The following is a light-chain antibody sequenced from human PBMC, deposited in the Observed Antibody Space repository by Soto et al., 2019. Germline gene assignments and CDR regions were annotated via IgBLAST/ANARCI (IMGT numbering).Light chain of an antibody. Sequence: DIQMTQSPSTLSAFVGDRVTITCRPSQSIARWLAWYQQKPGTAPKLLIYDASTVVSGVPSRFSGSESGTEFNLTISSLQPEDIATYYCQQRSNWPPEITFGQGTRLEIK. CDR2: DAS. V-gene: IGKV1-5*01. CDR3: QQRSNWPPEIT. J-gene: IGKJ5*01. CDR1: QSIARW.